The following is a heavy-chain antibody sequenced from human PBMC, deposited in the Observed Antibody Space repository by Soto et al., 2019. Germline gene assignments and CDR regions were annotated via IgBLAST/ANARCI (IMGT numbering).Heavy chain of an antibody. CDR1: GGSISSYY. V-gene: IGHV4-59*01. CDR3: ARGYCGGDCDSCNWFDP. D-gene: IGHD2-21*02. CDR2: IYYSGST. J-gene: IGHJ5*02. Sequence: QVQLQESGPGLVKPSETLSLTCTVSGGSISSYYWSWIRQPPGKGLEWIGYIYYSGSTNYNPSLSSRVTISVDTSKNQFSLKLSSVTAADTAVYYCARGYCGGDCDSCNWFDPWGQGTLVTVSS.